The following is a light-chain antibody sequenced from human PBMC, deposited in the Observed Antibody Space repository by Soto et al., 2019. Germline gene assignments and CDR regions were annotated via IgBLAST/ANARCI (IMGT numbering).Light chain of an antibody. CDR3: QQYGRSPFT. CDR2: DAS. Sequence: EIVLTQSPATLSLSPGERATLSCEASQSVSSSYLAWYQQKPGLAPRLLIYDASSRATGIPDRFSGSGSGTDFTLSISRLEPEDFAVYYCQQYGRSPFTFGQGTKLEIK. V-gene: IGKV3D-20*01. J-gene: IGKJ2*01. CDR1: QSVSSSY.